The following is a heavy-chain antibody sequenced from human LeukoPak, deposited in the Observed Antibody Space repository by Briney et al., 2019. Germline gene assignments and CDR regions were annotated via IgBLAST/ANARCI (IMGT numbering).Heavy chain of an antibody. CDR2: IHNGGQT. J-gene: IGHJ5*02. D-gene: IGHD3-9*01. CDR3: ARLPTGFPNWFDT. CDR1: GGSVDH. Sequence: PSETLSLTCTASGGSVDHWAWVRQSPEKGLEWIAAIHNGGQTDYNPSFVSRVTISVDTSKNQFSLKLTSLTATDTAVYYCARLPTGFPNWFDTWGQGTLVTVSS. V-gene: IGHV4-39*01.